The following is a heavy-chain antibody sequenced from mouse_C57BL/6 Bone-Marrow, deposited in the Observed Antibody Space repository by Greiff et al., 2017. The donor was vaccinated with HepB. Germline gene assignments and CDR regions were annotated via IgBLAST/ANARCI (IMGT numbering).Heavy chain of an antibody. CDR2: IYPRSGNN. V-gene: IGHV1-81*01. CDR3: ARGGYDDPYLYFDV. J-gene: IGHJ1*03. D-gene: IGHD2-14*01. CDR1: GYTFTSYG. Sequence: VQLQESGAELARPGASVKLSCKASGYTFTSYGISWVKQRTGQGLEWIGEIYPRSGNNYYNEKFKDNATLTVDKSSSTAYMERSSLTSEGSAVYFCARGGYDDPYLYFDVWGTGTTVTVSS.